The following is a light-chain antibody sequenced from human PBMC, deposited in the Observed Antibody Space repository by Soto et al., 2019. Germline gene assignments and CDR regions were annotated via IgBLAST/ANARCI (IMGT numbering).Light chain of an antibody. CDR1: QSVSSN. J-gene: IGKJ1*01. CDR3: QQYNNWPRWT. Sequence: ETVMTQSPATLSVSPGERATLSCRASQSVSSNLAWYQQKPGQAPRLLIYGASTRATGIPARFSGSGSGTEFTLTISSLQSEDFAVYYCQQYNNWPRWTFGQGTKVDI. CDR2: GAS. V-gene: IGKV3-15*01.